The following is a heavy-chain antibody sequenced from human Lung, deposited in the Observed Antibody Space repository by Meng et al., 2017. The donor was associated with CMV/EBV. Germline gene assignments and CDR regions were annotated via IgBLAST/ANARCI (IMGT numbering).Heavy chain of an antibody. CDR2: TYYRSNWYN. J-gene: IGHJ4*02. CDR1: GGRVCSNSAA. V-gene: IGHV6-1*01. Sequence: VPMPQSGSGLVNPSHTLSLTGAISGGRVCSNSAAWSWIRQAPSRGLEWLGRTYYRSNWYNDYAVSVKSRITLNPDTSKNQFSLQLNSVTPEDTAVYYCARGGMGLDYWGQGTLVTISS. CDR3: ARGGMGLDY. D-gene: IGHD3-16*01.